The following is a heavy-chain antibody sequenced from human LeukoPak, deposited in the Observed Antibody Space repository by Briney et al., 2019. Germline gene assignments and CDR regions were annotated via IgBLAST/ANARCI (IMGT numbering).Heavy chain of an antibody. D-gene: IGHD4-11*01. CDR2: IYHSGST. Sequence: SETLSLTCTVSGYSISSGYYWGWIRQPPGKGLEWIGSIYHSGSTYYNPSLKSRVTISVDTSKNQFSLKLSSVTAADTAVYYCARDSHSNYAPDYWGQGTLVTVSS. J-gene: IGHJ4*02. V-gene: IGHV4-38-2*02. CDR1: GYSISSGYY. CDR3: ARDSHSNYAPDY.